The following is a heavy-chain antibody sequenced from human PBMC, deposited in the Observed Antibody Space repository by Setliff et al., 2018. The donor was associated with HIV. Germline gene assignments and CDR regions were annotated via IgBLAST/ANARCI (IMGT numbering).Heavy chain of an antibody. CDR3: ARDREYYDSSGRRNFDY. J-gene: IGHJ4*02. Sequence: ASVKVSCKASGYRFSSYGISWVRQAPGQGLEWMGWISAYNGNTKYTQQFQGRVTMTRDTSISTAYMELSRLRSDDTAVYYCARDREYYDSSGRRNFDYWGQGTLVTVSS. CDR2: ISAYNGNT. CDR1: GYRFSSYG. V-gene: IGHV1-18*01. D-gene: IGHD3-22*01.